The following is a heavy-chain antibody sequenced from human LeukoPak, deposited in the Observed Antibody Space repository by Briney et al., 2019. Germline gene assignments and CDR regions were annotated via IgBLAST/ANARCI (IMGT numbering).Heavy chain of an antibody. J-gene: IGHJ4*02. D-gene: IGHD5-24*01. CDR1: GFTFSDFA. V-gene: IGHV3-30*02. CDR2: LRYDGSNK. Sequence: PGGSLRLSCAASGFTFSDFAMHWVRQAPGKGLEWVTYLRYDGSNKNYADSVKGRFTISRDNSKNTVYLQMNSLRVEDTAVYYCAKGGEMGTYYFNYWGQGTLVTVSS. CDR3: AKGGEMGTYYFNY.